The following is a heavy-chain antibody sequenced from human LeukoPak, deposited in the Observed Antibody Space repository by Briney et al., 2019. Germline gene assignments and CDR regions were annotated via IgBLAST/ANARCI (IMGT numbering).Heavy chain of an antibody. V-gene: IGHV3-48*03. D-gene: IGHD6-19*01. CDR2: ISSSGSTI. CDR3: ARPYTPPGDSSGWPHAFDI. Sequence: GGSLRLSCAASGFTFSSYEMNWVRQAPGKGLEWVSYISSSGSTIYYADSVKGRFTISRDDAKNSLYLQMNSLRAEDTAVYYCARPYTPPGDSSGWPHAFDIWGQGTMVTVSS. J-gene: IGHJ3*02. CDR1: GFTFSSYE.